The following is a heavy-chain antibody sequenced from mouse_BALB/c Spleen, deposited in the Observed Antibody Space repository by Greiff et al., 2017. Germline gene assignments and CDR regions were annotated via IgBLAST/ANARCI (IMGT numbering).Heavy chain of an antibody. Sequence: QVQLQQSGAELAKPGASVKMSCKASGYTFTSYWMHWVKQRPGQGLEWIGYINPSTGYTEYNQKFKDKATLTADKSSSTAYMQLSSLTSEDSAVYYCARPSYARSYYFDHWGQGTTLTVSS. CDR3: ARPSYARSYYFDH. CDR2: INPSTGYT. D-gene: IGHD6-5*01. V-gene: IGHV1-7*01. CDR1: GYTFTSYW. J-gene: IGHJ2*01.